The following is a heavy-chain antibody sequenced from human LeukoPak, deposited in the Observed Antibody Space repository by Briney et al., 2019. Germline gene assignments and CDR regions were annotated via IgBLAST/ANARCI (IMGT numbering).Heavy chain of an antibody. J-gene: IGHJ6*02. D-gene: IGHD2-15*01. Sequence: EAGRSLRLSCTASGFTFRNYGMNWVRQAPGKGLEWVAGIWYDGSNKDYVDSVKGRFTISRDNSKNTLYLQMNSLRAEDTAVYYCAKAQGDIVVVVAATGYYYGMDVWGQGTTVTVSS. CDR1: GFTFRNYG. CDR3: AKAQGDIVVVVAATGYYYGMDV. CDR2: IWYDGSNK. V-gene: IGHV3-33*06.